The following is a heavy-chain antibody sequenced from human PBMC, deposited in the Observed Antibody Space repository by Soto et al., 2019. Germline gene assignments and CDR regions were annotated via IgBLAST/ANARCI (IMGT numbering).Heavy chain of an antibody. CDR1: GGTFSSYS. Sequence: SVKVSCKASGGTFSSYSISWLRQAPGQGREGMGGIIPIFGTANYAQKFQARVTITAEEYTRKAYMELSSLRSEDTAVYYCAATKTGYYYYGMDVWGQGTTVTVSS. V-gene: IGHV1-69*13. J-gene: IGHJ6*02. D-gene: IGHD1-1*01. CDR3: AATKTGYYYYGMDV. CDR2: IIPIFGTA.